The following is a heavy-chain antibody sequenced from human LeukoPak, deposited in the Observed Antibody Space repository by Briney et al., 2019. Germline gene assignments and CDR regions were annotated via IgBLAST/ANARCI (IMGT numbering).Heavy chain of an antibody. CDR3: ARDRASGKGRTGDY. Sequence: GGSLRLSCAASGFTFSSYGMHWVRQAPGKGLEWVAVIWYDGSNKYYADSVKGRFTISRDNSKNTLYLQMNSLRAEDTAVYYCARDRASGKGRTGDYWGQGTLVTVSS. CDR2: IWYDGSNK. D-gene: IGHD3-10*01. CDR1: GFTFSSYG. J-gene: IGHJ4*02. V-gene: IGHV3-33*01.